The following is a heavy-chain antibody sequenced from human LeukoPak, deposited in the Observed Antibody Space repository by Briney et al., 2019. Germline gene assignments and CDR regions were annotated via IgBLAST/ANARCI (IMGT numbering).Heavy chain of an antibody. Sequence: PGGSLRLSCAASGFTVSNTYMSWVRQAPGKGLEWVSVIYSSGGTFYSDSVKGRFTISRDYSKNTLYLQMNSLRVDDTAVYYCAKDSSGPAFWGQGTLVTVSS. CDR3: AKDSSGPAF. CDR2: IYSSGGT. D-gene: IGHD6-19*01. J-gene: IGHJ4*02. V-gene: IGHV3-53*01. CDR1: GFTVSNTY.